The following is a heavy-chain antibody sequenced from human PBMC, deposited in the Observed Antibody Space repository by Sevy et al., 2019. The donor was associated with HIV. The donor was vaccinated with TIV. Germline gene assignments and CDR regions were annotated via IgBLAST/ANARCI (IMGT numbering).Heavy chain of an antibody. CDR2: IKQDGSEK. Sequence: GGYLRLSCAASGFTFSSYWMSWVRQAPGKGLEWLANIKQDGSEKYYVDSVKGRFTISRENAKNSLYLQMNSLRAEDTAVYYCMTDLWFGELLNYYYGMDVWGQGTTVTVSS. D-gene: IGHD3-10*01. CDR1: GFTFSSYW. J-gene: IGHJ6*02. V-gene: IGHV3-7*01. CDR3: MTDLWFGELLNYYYGMDV.